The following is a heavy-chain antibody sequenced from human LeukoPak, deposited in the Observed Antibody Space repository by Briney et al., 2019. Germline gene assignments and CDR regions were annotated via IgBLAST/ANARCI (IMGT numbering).Heavy chain of an antibody. CDR2: IVLIFSTA. Sequence: SVKVSFKASGGTLSSYVINGVRQAPGQGLEWMGVIVLIFSTANYAQTFQGRVTITTYEYKSTAYMELQSLRSEDTAVYFCAREDSCPGFGFDSWGQRTLVTVPS. CDR3: AREDSCPGFGFDS. V-gene: IGHV1-69*05. CDR1: GGTLSSYV. D-gene: IGHD2-15*01. J-gene: IGHJ4*02.